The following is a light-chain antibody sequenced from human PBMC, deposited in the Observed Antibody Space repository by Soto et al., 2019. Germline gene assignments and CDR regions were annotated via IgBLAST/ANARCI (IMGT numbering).Light chain of an antibody. CDR3: QSYDSSVSGSI. Sequence: QSALTQPPSVSGAPGQRVTISCTGSSSNIGARFDVHWYQQVPGTAPKLLIYDNSNRPSGVPDRFSGSKSGTSASLAITGLQAEDEADYYCQSYDSSVSGSIFGGGTKLTVL. CDR1: SSNIGARFD. V-gene: IGLV1-40*01. CDR2: DNS. J-gene: IGLJ2*01.